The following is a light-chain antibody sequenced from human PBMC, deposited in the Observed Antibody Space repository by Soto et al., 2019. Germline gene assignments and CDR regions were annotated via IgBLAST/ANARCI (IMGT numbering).Light chain of an antibody. CDR2: GAS. Sequence: EIVLTQSPGTLSLSPGEGATLSCRASQSIGNYLAWYQQNPGQAPRLLISGASSGATGIPDRFSGSGSGTDFTLTISRLEPEDFAVYYCQHYGGSPWTFGQGTKVEIK. J-gene: IGKJ1*01. CDR1: QSIGNY. CDR3: QHYGGSPWT. V-gene: IGKV3-20*01.